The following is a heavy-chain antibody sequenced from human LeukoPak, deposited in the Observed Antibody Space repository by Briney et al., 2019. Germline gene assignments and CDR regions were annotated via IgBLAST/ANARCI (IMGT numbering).Heavy chain of an antibody. CDR1: GGSFSGYY. D-gene: IGHD6-13*01. V-gene: IGHV4-34*01. CDR3: ARVGYSSSYLMDV. J-gene: IGHJ6*04. CDR2: IYHSGST. Sequence: SETLSLTCAVYGGSFSGYYWSWIRQPPGKGLEWIGSIYHSGSTYYNPSLKSRVTISVDTSKNQFSLKLSSVTAADTAVYYCARVGYSSSYLMDVWGKGTTVTVSS.